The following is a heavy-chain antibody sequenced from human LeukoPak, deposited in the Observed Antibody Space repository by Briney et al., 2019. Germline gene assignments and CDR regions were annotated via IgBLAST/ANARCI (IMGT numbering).Heavy chain of an antibody. CDR3: AKDLGLAYYESYFDI. D-gene: IGHD3-22*01. CDR2: ISYDGSDK. CDR1: GFTFINYA. V-gene: IGHV3-30*18. Sequence: GGSLRLSCAASGFTFINYAMHWVRQAPGKGLEWVAVISYDGSDKYYVDSVKGRFTISRDNSKNTLYLQMNSLRAEDTAVHFCAKDLGLAYYESYFDIWGQGTMVTVSS. J-gene: IGHJ3*02.